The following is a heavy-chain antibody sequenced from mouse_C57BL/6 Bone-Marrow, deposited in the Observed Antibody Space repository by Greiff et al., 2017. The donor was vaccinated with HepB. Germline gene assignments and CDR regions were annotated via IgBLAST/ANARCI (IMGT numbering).Heavy chain of an antibody. J-gene: IGHJ3*01. D-gene: IGHD3-2*02. Sequence: EVQLQQSGPELVKPGASVKISCKASGYSFTGYYMNWVKQSPEKSLEWIGEINPSTGGTTYNQKFKAKATLTVDKSSSTAYMQLQSLTSEDSAVYYCASTLAGYVAWFAYWGQGTLVTVSA. CDR3: ASTLAGYVAWFAY. CDR2: INPSTGGT. V-gene: IGHV1-42*01. CDR1: GYSFTGYY.